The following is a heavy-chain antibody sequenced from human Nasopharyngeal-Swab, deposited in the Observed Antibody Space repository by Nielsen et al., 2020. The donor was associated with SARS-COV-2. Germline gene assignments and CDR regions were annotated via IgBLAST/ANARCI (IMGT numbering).Heavy chain of an antibody. D-gene: IGHD3-10*01. CDR2: INHSGST. CDR3: ARVREVQGVMEGPPHPQPDAFDI. Sequence: SETLSLTCAVYGGSFSGYYWSWIRQPPGKGLEWIGEINHSGSTNYNPSLKSRVTISVDTYKNQFSLKLSSVTAADTAVYYCARVREVQGVMEGPPHPQPDAFDIWGQGRMVTVSS. V-gene: IGHV4-34*01. CDR1: GGSFSGYY. J-gene: IGHJ3*02.